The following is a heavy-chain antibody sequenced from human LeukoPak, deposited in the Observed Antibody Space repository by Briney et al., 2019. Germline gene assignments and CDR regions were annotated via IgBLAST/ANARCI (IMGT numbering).Heavy chain of an antibody. Sequence: PGGSLRLSCAASGFAVSSNYVTWVRQAPGKGLEWVSAIYRDDRTFYANSVQGRFTISRDNAKNAVYLQMNSPRPEDTAVYYCARGFDTSGYYGWFDPWGQGTLVTVSS. CDR1: GFAVSSNY. V-gene: IGHV3-66*02. CDR2: IYRDDRT. CDR3: ARGFDTSGYYGWFDP. J-gene: IGHJ5*02. D-gene: IGHD3-22*01.